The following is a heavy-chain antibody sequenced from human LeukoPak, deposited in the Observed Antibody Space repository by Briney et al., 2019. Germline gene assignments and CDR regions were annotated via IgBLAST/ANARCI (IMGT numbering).Heavy chain of an antibody. CDR3: ARGRIDWFDY. CDR2: ISSSSSYI. J-gene: IGHJ4*02. Sequence: GGSLRLSCAASGFTFSSFSMNWVRQAPGKGLEWVSSISSSSSYIYYADSVKGRFTISRDNAKNSLYLQMNSQRAEDTAVYYCARGRIDWFDYWGQGTLVTVSS. V-gene: IGHV3-21*01. D-gene: IGHD3-9*01. CDR1: GFTFSSFS.